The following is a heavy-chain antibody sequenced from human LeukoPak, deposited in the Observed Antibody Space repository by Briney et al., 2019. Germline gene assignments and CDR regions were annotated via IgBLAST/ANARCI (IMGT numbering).Heavy chain of an antibody. CDR1: GFTFSDEY. D-gene: IGHD3-22*01. CDR3: AKAGYYDSSGYYYYFDY. Sequence: GGALRLSCAASGFTFSDEYMSWIRQAPGKGLEWVSYISNSGSYTNYADSVKGRFTISRDNSKNTLYLQMSSLRAEDTAVYYCAKAGYYDSSGYYYYFDYWGQGTLVTVSS. J-gene: IGHJ4*02. CDR2: ISNSGSYT. V-gene: IGHV3-11*06.